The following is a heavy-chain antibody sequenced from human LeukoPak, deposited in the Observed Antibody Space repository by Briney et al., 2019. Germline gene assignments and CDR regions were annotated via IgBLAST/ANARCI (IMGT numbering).Heavy chain of an antibody. CDR2: IKQDGSEK. Sequence: GGSLRLSCAASGFTFSSYWMSWVRQAPGKGLEWVANIKQDGSEKYYVDSVKGRFTISRDNAKNSLYLQMNSLRAEDTAVYYYARDLYYDSSGYAYWGQGTLVTVYS. J-gene: IGHJ4*02. V-gene: IGHV3-7*01. CDR1: GFTFSSYW. CDR3: ARDLYYDSSGYAY. D-gene: IGHD3-22*01.